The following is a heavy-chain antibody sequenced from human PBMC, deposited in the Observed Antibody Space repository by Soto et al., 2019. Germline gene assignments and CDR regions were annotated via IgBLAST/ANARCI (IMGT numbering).Heavy chain of an antibody. CDR2: ISGSGGST. D-gene: IGHD3-22*01. J-gene: IGHJ3*02. CDR3: AKDRAPPRPARYYYDSSGYQDAFDI. Sequence: GGSLRLSCAASGFTFSSYAMSWVRQAPGKGLEWVSAISGSGGSTYYADSVKGRFTISRDNSKNTLYLQMNSLRAEDTAVYYCAKDRAPPRPARYYYDSSGYQDAFDIWGQGTMVTVSS. CDR1: GFTFSSYA. V-gene: IGHV3-23*01.